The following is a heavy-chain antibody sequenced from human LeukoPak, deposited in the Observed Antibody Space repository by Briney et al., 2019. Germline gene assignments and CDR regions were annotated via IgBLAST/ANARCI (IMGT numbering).Heavy chain of an antibody. J-gene: IGHJ4*02. CDR3: ARDRVYSSSHYFDY. D-gene: IGHD6-6*01. CDR1: GFTFSSYW. V-gene: IGHV3-7*01. CDR2: IKQDGSEK. Sequence: GGSLRLSCAASGFTFSSYWMSWVRQAPGKGLEWVANIKQDGSEKYYVDSVKARFTISRDNAKNSLYLQMNSLRAEDTAVYYCARDRVYSSSHYFDYWGQGTLVTVSS.